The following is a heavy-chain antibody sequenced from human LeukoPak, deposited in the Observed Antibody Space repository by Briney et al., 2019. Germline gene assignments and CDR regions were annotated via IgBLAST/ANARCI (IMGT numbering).Heavy chain of an antibody. CDR1: GGSISGYY. D-gene: IGHD2/OR15-2a*01. V-gene: IGHV4-59*01. Sequence: PSETLSLTCSVSGGSISGYYWSWIRQPPGKGLEWIGYLYDSGGPTYNPSLKSRVTISVDTSKSQFSLKLTSLTAADTAVYYCARGRNIGRSDFDFWGQGTLVTVSS. CDR2: LYDSGGP. CDR3: ARGRNIGRSDFDF. J-gene: IGHJ4*02.